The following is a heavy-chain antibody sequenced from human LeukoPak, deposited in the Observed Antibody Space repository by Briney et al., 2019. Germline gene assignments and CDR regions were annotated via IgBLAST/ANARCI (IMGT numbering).Heavy chain of an antibody. CDR1: GYSFTNYW. V-gene: IGHV5-51*01. D-gene: IGHD3-10*01. Sequence: GESLKISCQGSGYSFTNYWIRWVRQMPGKGLEWMGIIYPGDSDIRYSPSFQGQVTIPADKSINTAYLQWSSLKASDTAMYYCARPPKNGVWFDPWGQGTLVIVSS. CDR3: ARPPKNGVWFDP. J-gene: IGHJ5*02. CDR2: IYPGDSDI.